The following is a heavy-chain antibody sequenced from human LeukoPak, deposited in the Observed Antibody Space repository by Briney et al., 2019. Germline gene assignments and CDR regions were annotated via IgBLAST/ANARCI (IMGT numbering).Heavy chain of an antibody. CDR1: GFIFSGYA. D-gene: IGHD3-16*01. CDR2: VSYDGSNK. V-gene: IGHV3-30*01. Sequence: GGSLRLSCAASGFIFSGYAMHWVRQAPGKGLQWVAEVSYDGSNKVYADSVKGRFTISKDSSKNTLSLQMNSLRAEDSAVYYCARGVGSYGYEYYYGLDVWGQGTTVTVSS. CDR3: ARGVGSYGYEYYYGLDV. J-gene: IGHJ6*02.